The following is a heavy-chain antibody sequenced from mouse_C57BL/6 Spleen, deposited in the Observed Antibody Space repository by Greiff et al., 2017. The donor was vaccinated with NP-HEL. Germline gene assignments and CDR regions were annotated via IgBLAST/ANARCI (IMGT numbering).Heavy chain of an antibody. D-gene: IGHD2-1*01. J-gene: IGHJ4*01. CDR3: ARDATYYGNYVHAMDY. Sequence: VQLQQPGAELVRPGSSVKLSCKASGYTFTSYWMHWVKQRPIQGLEWIGNIDPSDSETHYNQKFKDKATLTVDKSSSTAYMQLSSLTSEDSAVYYCARDATYYGNYVHAMDYWGQGTSVTVSS. CDR2: IDPSDSET. CDR1: GYTFTSYW. V-gene: IGHV1-52*01.